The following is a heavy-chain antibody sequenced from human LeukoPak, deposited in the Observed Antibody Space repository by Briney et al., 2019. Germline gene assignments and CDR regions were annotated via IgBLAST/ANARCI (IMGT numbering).Heavy chain of an antibody. CDR3: ARDKCSSTSCYQGYNWFDP. V-gene: IGHV1-18*01. J-gene: IGHJ5*02. CDR2: ISAYNGNT. Sequence: ASVKVSCKASGYTFTSYGISWVRQAPGQGLEWMGWISAYNGNTNYAQELQGRVTMTTDTSTSTAYMELRSLRSDDTAVYYCARDKCSSTSCYQGYNWFDPWGQGTLVTVSS. D-gene: IGHD2-2*01. CDR1: GYTFTSYG.